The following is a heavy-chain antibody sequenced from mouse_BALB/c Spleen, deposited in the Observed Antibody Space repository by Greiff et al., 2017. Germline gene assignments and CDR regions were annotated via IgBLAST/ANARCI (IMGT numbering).Heavy chain of an antibody. CDR2: INPNNGGT. J-gene: IGHJ4*01. V-gene: IGHV1-18*01. D-gene: IGHD2-3*01. CDR1: GYTFTDYN. Sequence: VHVKQSGPELVKPGASVKIPCKASGYTFTDYNMDWVKQSHGKSLEWIGDINPNNGGTIYNQKFKGKATLTVDKSSSTAYMELRSLTSEDTAVYYCARGYDGYYYYAMDYWGQGTSVTVSS. CDR3: ARGYDGYYYYAMDY.